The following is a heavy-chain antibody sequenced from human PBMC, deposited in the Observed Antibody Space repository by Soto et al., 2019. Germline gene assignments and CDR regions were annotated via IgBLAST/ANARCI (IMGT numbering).Heavy chain of an antibody. V-gene: IGHV1-3*05. CDR1: GYTFTSYA. Sequence: HVQLVQSGAEEKKPGASVKVSGKASGYTFTSYAMHWVRQAPGQRLEWMGWINAGNGNTKYSQKFQGRVTITRDTSASTAYMELSSLRSEDTAVYYCARGGGWYVWFDPWGQGTLVTVSS. CDR3: ARGGGWYVWFDP. D-gene: IGHD6-19*01. CDR2: INAGNGNT. J-gene: IGHJ5*02.